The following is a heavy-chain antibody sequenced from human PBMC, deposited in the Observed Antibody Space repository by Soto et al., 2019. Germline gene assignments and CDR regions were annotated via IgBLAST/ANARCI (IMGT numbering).Heavy chain of an antibody. V-gene: IGHV5-51*01. J-gene: IGHJ5*02. CDR2: IYPDDSDT. CDR1: GYRFPNYW. Sequence: GESLKISCKASGYRFPNYWIGWVRQTPGKGLELMGIIYPDDSDTRYSPSFQGQVTISADKSINTAFLQWSSLKASDSAMYYCARFPSGRDPNWFDPWGQGTLVTVS. D-gene: IGHD1-26*01. CDR3: ARFPSGRDPNWFDP.